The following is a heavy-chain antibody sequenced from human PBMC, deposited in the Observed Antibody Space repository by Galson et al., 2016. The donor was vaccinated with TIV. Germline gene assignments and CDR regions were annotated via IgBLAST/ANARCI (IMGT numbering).Heavy chain of an antibody. J-gene: IGHJ6*02. D-gene: IGHD3-3*01. Sequence: SLRLSCAASGFTFDDHGMSWVRQVPGKGLEWVAGIYWNGVSTGYADSVKGRFTISRDNAKNSLYLQMNGLRAEDTALYYCARDQTLRFLRGYGMDVWGQGTTVSVSS. CDR1: GFTFDDHG. CDR2: IYWNGVST. CDR3: ARDQTLRFLRGYGMDV. V-gene: IGHV3-20*04.